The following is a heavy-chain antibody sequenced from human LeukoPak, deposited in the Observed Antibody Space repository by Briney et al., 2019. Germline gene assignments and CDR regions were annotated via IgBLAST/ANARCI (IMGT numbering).Heavy chain of an antibody. CDR1: GFTFSSYA. CDR3: AKAPLAVSPIYFDS. J-gene: IGHJ4*02. D-gene: IGHD2-8*02. V-gene: IGHV3-23*01. CDR2: ISGSGSNT. Sequence: GGSLRLSCAASGFTFSSYAMSWVRQAPGKGLEWVSGISGSGSNTYYADSVKGRFPISRDNSKNTLYLQMNSLRAEDTAVYYCAKAPLAVSPIYFDSWGQGTLVTVSS.